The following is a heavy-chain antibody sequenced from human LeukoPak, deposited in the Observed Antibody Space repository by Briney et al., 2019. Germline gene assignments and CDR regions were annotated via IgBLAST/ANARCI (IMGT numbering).Heavy chain of an antibody. CDR3: AKGRWGLTINNFDI. D-gene: IGHD3-9*01. Sequence: SETLSLTCTVSGGSISSYYWSWIRQPPGKGLEWIGYIHYSGSTHYNPSLKSRVTISVDTSKNQVSLKLRSVTAADTAVYYCAKGRWGLTINNFDIWGQGTMVTVSS. CDR2: IHYSGST. J-gene: IGHJ3*02. CDR1: GGSISSYY. V-gene: IGHV4-59*01.